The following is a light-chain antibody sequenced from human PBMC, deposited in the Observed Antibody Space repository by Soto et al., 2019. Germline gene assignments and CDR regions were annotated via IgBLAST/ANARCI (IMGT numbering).Light chain of an antibody. J-gene: IGKJ5*01. Sequence: DIQMTQSPSTLSASVGDRVTITCRASQSIATYLTWYQQKPGKAPKLLIYDASSLKSGVPSRFSGSGSGTEFTLTISSLQPDDFATYYCQHYNSYPITVGQGTRLEIK. V-gene: IGKV1-5*01. CDR2: DAS. CDR3: QHYNSYPIT. CDR1: QSIATY.